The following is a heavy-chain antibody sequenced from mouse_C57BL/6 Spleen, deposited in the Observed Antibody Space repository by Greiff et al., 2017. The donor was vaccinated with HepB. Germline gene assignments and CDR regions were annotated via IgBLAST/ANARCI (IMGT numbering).Heavy chain of an antibody. CDR2: ISGGGGNT. D-gene: IGHD2-4*01. J-gene: IGHJ2*01. CDR1: GFTFSSYT. V-gene: IGHV5-9*01. Sequence: EVHLVESGGGLVKPGGSLKLSCAASGFTFSSYTMSWVRQTPEKRLEWVATISGGGGNTYYPDSVKGRFTISRDNAKNTLYLQMSSLRSEDTALYYCARHEGLDYFDYWGQGTTLTVSS. CDR3: ARHEGLDYFDY.